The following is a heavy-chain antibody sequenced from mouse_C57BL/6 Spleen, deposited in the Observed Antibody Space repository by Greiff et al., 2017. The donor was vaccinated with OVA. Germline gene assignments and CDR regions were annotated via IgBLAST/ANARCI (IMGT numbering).Heavy chain of an antibody. D-gene: IGHD1-1*01. CDR3: ARRYCGSSPYWYFDV. Sequence: QVQLKQPGAELVKPGASVKLSCKASGYTFTSYWITWVKQRPGQGLEWIGDIYPGSGSTNYNEKFKSKATLTVDTSSSTAYMQLSSLTSEDSAVYYGARRYCGSSPYWYFDVWGTGTTVTVSS. CDR2: IYPGSGST. V-gene: IGHV1-55*01. J-gene: IGHJ1*03. CDR1: GYTFTSYW.